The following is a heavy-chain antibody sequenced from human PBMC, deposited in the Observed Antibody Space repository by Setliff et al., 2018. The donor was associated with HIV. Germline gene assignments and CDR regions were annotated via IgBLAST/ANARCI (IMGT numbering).Heavy chain of an antibody. J-gene: IGHJ3*02. Sequence: SETLSLTCTVSGGSISTSYWNWIRQPPGKGLEWIAYIYISGTTNYNPSLKSRVTISLDTSRNQFSLKLGSVTAADTAIYYCAREHCSGGSCNGFDIWGQGTMVTVSS. V-gene: IGHV4-4*09. CDR1: GGSISTSY. CDR3: AREHCSGGSCNGFDI. CDR2: IYISGTT. D-gene: IGHD2-15*01.